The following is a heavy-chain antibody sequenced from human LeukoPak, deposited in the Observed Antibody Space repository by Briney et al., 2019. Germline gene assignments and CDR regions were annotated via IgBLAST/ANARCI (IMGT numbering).Heavy chain of an antibody. CDR1: GGSFSGYY. CDR2: INSDGSDT. CDR3: AREKIYYYYDMDV. V-gene: IGHV3-74*01. J-gene: IGHJ6*02. Sequence: PSETLSLTCAVYGGSFSGYYWNWVRQAPGKGLVWVSRINSDGSDTSYVDSVKGRFTITRDNAKNTLYLQMNSLRAEDTAVYYCAREKIYYYYDMDVWGQGTTVTVSS.